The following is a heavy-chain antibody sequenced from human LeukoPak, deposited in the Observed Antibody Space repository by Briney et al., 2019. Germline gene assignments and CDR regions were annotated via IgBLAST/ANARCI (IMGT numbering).Heavy chain of an antibody. D-gene: IGHD2-2*01. Sequence: GGSLRLSCAASGFTLSTYAMSWVRQAPGKGLEWVSVISDGDSSTYYADSVKGRFTISRDSSKNTLYLQMHSLRAEDTAVYYCAIGGCSGASCYAGGNYCYGMDVWGQGTTVTVSS. CDR2: ISDGDSST. CDR1: GFTLSTYA. V-gene: IGHV3-23*01. CDR3: AIGGCSGASCYAGGNYCYGMDV. J-gene: IGHJ6*02.